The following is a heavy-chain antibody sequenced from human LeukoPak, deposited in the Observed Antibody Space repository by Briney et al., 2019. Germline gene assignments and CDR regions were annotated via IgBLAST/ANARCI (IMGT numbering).Heavy chain of an antibody. Sequence: SETLSLTCTVSGGSISSYYWSWIRQPPGKGLECIGYIHYTGSTNYNASLKSRVTISVDTSKNEFSLKLNSVTAADTAVYYCARGGYYGSGNDFRFDPWGQGTLVTVSS. J-gene: IGHJ5*02. CDR1: GGSISSYY. V-gene: IGHV4-59*01. D-gene: IGHD3-10*01. CDR2: IHYTGST. CDR3: ARGGYYGSGNDFRFDP.